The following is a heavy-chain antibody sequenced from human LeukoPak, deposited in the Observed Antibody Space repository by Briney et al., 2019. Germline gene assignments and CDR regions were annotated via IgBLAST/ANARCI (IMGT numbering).Heavy chain of an antibody. D-gene: IGHD3-9*01. CDR3: AKILSYDILTGYYHH. Sequence: PGGSLRLSCAASGCTFSSYAMSWVRQAPGKGLEWVSAISGSGGSTYYADSVKGRVTISRHTSKNTLYLQMNSLRPEHTAVYYCAKILSYDILTGYYHHWGQGTLVTVSS. V-gene: IGHV3-23*01. CDR2: ISGSGGST. J-gene: IGHJ5*02. CDR1: GCTFSSYA.